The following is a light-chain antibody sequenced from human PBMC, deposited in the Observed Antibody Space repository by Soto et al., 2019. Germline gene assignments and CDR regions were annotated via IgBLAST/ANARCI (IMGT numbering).Light chain of an antibody. CDR2: DNN. J-gene: IGLJ2*01. Sequence: QSALTQSPSVSAAPGQKVTISCSGSSSNIGNNYVSWYQQLPGTAPKLLIYDNNKRPSGIPDRFSGSKSGTSATLGITGLQTGDEADYYCGTWDSSLSARVFGGGTKLTVL. CDR3: GTWDSSLSARV. CDR1: SSNIGNNY. V-gene: IGLV1-51*01.